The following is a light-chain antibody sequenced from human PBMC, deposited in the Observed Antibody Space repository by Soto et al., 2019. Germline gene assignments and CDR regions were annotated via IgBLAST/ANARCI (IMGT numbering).Light chain of an antibody. CDR1: QSVSST. V-gene: IGKV3-20*01. CDR3: QQYGSSPLIT. Sequence: IVMRQPPASLSVSKGERATLSCRASQSVSSTLAWYQQKPGQAPRLLIYDASSRATGIPARFSGSGSGTDFTLTISRLEPEDFAVYHCQQYGSSPLITFGQGTRLEI. CDR2: DAS. J-gene: IGKJ5*01.